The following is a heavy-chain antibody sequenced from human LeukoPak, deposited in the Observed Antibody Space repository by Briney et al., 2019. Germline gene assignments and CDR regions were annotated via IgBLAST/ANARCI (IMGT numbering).Heavy chain of an antibody. CDR3: ARCSGYGMDV. V-gene: IGHV3-30-3*01. J-gene: IGHJ6*02. CDR2: MSFDGTHI. CDR1: GFTFCSYA. D-gene: IGHD3-10*02. Sequence: GGSLRLSCAASGFTFCSYAMHWVRQAPGKGLEWVAVMSFDGTHIYYADSVKGRFTISRDNSKNTLYLQMNSLRAEDTAVYYCARCSGYGMDVWGQGTTVTVSS.